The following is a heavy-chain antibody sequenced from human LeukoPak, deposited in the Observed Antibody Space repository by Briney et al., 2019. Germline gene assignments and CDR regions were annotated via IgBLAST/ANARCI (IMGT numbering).Heavy chain of an antibody. CDR2: IHYDESTK. V-gene: IGHV3-30*02. J-gene: IGHJ4*02. CDR3: AKDLPAAYFDY. CDR1: GFTFSNYG. D-gene: IGHD2-2*01. Sequence: PGGSLRLSCAASGFTFSNYGMHWVRQAPGKGLEWVAFIHYDESTKFYADSVKGRFTISRDNSKTTLYLQMNSLRAEDTAVYYCAKDLPAAYFDYWGQGTLVTVSS.